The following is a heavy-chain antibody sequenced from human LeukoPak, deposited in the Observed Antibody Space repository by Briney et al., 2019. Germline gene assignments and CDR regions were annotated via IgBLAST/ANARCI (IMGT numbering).Heavy chain of an antibody. V-gene: IGHV1-2*02. CDR2: INPNSGGT. CDR3: ARDPGVSVAPYYFDY. CDR1: GYTFTGYY. J-gene: IGHJ4*02. D-gene: IGHD6-19*01. Sequence: GASVKVSCKASGYTFTGYYMHWVRQAPGQGLEWVGWINPNSGGTNYAQKFQGRVNMTRDTSISTAYMELSRLRSDDTAVYYCARDPGVSVAPYYFDYWGQGTLVTVSS.